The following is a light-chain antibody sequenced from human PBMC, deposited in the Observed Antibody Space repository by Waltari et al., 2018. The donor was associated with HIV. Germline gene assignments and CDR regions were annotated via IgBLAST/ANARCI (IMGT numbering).Light chain of an antibody. CDR1: KSLLNSNGFNY. Sequence: DIVMTQSPLSLPVTPGEPASISCRYRKSLLNSNGFNYLDWYLQKPGQSPRLLIYLGSNRAPGVPDRFSGSGSGTDFTLKISRVEAEDVGVYYCMQALQTPLITFGQGTRLEIK. V-gene: IGKV2-28*01. CDR2: LGS. J-gene: IGKJ5*01. CDR3: MQALQTPLIT.